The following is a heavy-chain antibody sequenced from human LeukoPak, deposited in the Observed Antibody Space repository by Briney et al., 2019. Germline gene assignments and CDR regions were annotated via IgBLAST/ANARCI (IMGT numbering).Heavy chain of an antibody. D-gene: IGHD2-21*02. CDR2: IYHSGST. V-gene: IGHV4-30-2*01. J-gene: IGHJ4*02. Sequence: SETLSLTCAVSGGSISSGGYSWSWIRQPPGKGLEWIGYIYHSGSTYYNPSLKSRVTISVDRSKNQFSRKLSSLTTADRAVYXXXXXXXXXCGGDCYFDYWGQGTLVTVSS. CDR3: XXXXXXXCGGDCYFDY. CDR1: GGSISSGGYS.